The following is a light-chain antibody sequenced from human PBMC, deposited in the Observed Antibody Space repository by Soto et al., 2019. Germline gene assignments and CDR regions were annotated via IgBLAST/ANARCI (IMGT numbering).Light chain of an antibody. CDR2: LNSDGSH. CDR1: SGHSDYA. Sequence: QSVLTQSPSASASLGASVKLTCTLSSGHSDYAIAWHQQRPEKGPRYLMKLNSDGSHSNGDGIPDRFSGSSSGAERYLTISSLQSEDEADYYCQTWGTGIQVFGGGTQLTVL. CDR3: QTWGTGIQV. V-gene: IGLV4-69*01. J-gene: IGLJ2*01.